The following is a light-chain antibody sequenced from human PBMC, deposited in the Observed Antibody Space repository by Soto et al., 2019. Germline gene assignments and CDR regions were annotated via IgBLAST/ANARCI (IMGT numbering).Light chain of an antibody. Sequence: DIQMTQSPSTLSASVGDRVNIPCRASRSLTTWLAWYQQKPGKAPKLLMSDASNLEGGVPSRFSGSGAGTEFTLTISSLQPDDFATYYCQQYNSYQGTFGQGTKVDIK. CDR3: QQYNSYQGT. CDR2: DAS. V-gene: IGKV1-5*01. J-gene: IGKJ1*01. CDR1: RSLTTW.